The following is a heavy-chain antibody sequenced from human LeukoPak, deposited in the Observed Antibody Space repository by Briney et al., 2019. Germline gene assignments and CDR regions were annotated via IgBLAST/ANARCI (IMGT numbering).Heavy chain of an antibody. J-gene: IGHJ6*03. CDR2: LSGSGDRT. CDR1: GFTFNSYA. V-gene: IGHV3-23*01. Sequence: GGSLRLSCAASGFTFNSYAMSWVRQAPGKGLEWVSALSGSGDRTFYVDSVKGRFTVSRDNSKNTLYLQMDSLRVDDTALYYCARGGTNYYYMDVWGNGTTVTVSS. CDR3: ARGGTNYYYMDV.